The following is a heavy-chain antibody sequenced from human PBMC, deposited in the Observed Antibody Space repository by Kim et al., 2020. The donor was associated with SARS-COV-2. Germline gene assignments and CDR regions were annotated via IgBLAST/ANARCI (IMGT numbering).Heavy chain of an antibody. V-gene: IGHV4-59*13. CDR1: GGSISSDY. Sequence: SETLSLTCTVSGGSISSDYWIWIRQPPGRGLEWIGYIYYSEITHYNASLKSRVTISIDTSRNQFSLKLSSVTAADTAVYYCARGQTPKSTVVRGVYYGLDVWGQGTTGTVSS. CDR3: ARGQTPKSTVVRGVYYGLDV. D-gene: IGHD3-10*01. J-gene: IGHJ6*02. CDR2: IYYSEIT.